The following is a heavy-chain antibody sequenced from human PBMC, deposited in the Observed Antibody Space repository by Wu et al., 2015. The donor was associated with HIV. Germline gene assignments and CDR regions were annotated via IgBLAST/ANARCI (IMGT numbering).Heavy chain of an antibody. CDR1: GYTFTGYY. D-gene: IGHD4-17*01. Sequence: QVQLVQSGAEVKKPGASVKVSCKASGYTFTGYYMHWVRTGPWTKGLSGWDGSTPNSGGTNYAQKFQGRVTMTRDTSISTAYMELSRLRSDDTAVYYCASDYGEAGGVDYWGQGTLVTVSS. CDR3: ASDYGEAGGVDY. CDR2: STPNSGGT. V-gene: IGHV1-2*02. J-gene: IGHJ4*02.